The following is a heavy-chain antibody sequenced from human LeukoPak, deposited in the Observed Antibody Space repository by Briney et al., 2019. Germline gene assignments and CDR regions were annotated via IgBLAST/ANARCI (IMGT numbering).Heavy chain of an antibody. CDR2: VWYDGSKK. CDR3: ARGVGYYESSGTIDY. V-gene: IGHV3-33*01. D-gene: IGHD3-22*01. CDR1: GFTFSSYG. Sequence: GGSLGLSCQASGFTFSSYGMHWARKVPVRGRGGVAVVWYDGSKKYSADSVKGRITISRDDSKNTLYLQMNSLRAEDTAVYYCARGVGYYESSGTIDYWGQGTLVTVSS. J-gene: IGHJ4*02.